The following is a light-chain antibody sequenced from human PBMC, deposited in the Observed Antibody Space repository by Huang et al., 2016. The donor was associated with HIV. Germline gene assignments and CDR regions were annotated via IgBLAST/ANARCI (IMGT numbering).Light chain of an antibody. CDR3: QQYGNSPYT. CDR1: QSVSRSN. V-gene: IGKV3-20*01. J-gene: IGKJ2*01. Sequence: EIVLTQSPGTLSLSPGERATLSCRASQSVSRSNLSWYQQKPGQAPRLLIYGASSEATGIPDRSIGSGSGTEFTLTISRLEPEDFAVYYCQQYGNSPYTFGQGTKLEIK. CDR2: GAS.